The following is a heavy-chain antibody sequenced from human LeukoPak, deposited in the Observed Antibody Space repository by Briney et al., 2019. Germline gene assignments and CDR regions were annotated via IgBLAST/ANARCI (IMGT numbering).Heavy chain of an antibody. D-gene: IGHD3-22*01. CDR1: GCTFSDYY. J-gene: IGHJ4*02. CDR2: ISSSGSTI. CDR3: ARDKSYYDSSGFYQDPY. V-gene: IGHV3-11*01. Sequence: PGGSLRLSCAASGCTFSDYYMSWIRQAPGKGLEWVSYISSSGSTIYYADSVKGRFTISRDNAKNSLYLQMNSLRAEDTAVYFCARDKSYYDSSGFYQDPYWGQGTLVTVS.